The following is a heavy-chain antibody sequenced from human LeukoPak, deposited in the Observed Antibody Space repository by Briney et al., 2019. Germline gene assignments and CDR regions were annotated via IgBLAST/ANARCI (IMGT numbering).Heavy chain of an antibody. Sequence: SQTLSLTCTASGGSISSGGYYWSWIRQPPGKGLEWIGYIYHSGSTYYNPSLKSRVTISVDTSKNQFSLKLSSVTAADTAVYYCARGRPSSSLYYYDSSGYYTRLFDYWGQGTLVTVSS. CDR1: GGSISSGGYY. CDR3: ARGRPSSSLYYYDSSGYYTRLFDY. CDR2: IYHSGST. V-gene: IGHV4-30-2*01. D-gene: IGHD3-22*01. J-gene: IGHJ4*02.